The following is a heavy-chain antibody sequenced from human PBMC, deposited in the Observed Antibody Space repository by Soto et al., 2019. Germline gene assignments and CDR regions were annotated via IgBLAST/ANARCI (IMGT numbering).Heavy chain of an antibody. V-gene: IGHV1-18*04. Sequence: QVQLVQSGAEVKKPGASVKVSCKASGYTFTSYGISWVRQAPGQGLEWMGWSSAYNGNTNYAQKLQGRVTMTTDTSTSTAYMELRSMRSDDTAVYYCARAPIDTYYYDSSGYFQFDYWGQGTLVTVSS. CDR3: ARAPIDTYYYDSSGYFQFDY. CDR1: GYTFTSYG. J-gene: IGHJ4*02. CDR2: SSAYNGNT. D-gene: IGHD3-22*01.